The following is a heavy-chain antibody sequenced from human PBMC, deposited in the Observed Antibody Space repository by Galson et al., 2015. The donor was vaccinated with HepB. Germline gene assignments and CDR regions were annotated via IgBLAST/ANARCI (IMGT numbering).Heavy chain of an antibody. Sequence: SLRLSCAASGFTFSNAWMSWVRQAPGKGLEWVGRIKSKTDGGTTDYAAPVKGRLTISRDDSKNTLYLQMNSLKTEDTAVYYCTTDTYYDLYDYWGQGTLVTVSS. CDR1: GFTFSNAW. V-gene: IGHV3-15*01. CDR3: TTDTYYDLYDY. CDR2: IKSKTDGGTT. D-gene: IGHD2/OR15-2a*01. J-gene: IGHJ4*02.